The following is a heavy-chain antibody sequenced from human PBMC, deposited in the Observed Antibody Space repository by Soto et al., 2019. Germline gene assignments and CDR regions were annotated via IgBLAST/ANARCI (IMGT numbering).Heavy chain of an antibody. CDR2: INPNNGAT. Sequence: ASVKVSCKASGYTFTDNYIHWVRQAPGQGLEWMGWINPNNGATKYVHTFQGRVTMTRDTSLNTAYMELRSLRSDDTAMYYCAREFAVKTLLNSGSLHFDSWGQGTLVTVSS. V-gene: IGHV1-2*02. D-gene: IGHD1-26*01. J-gene: IGHJ4*02. CDR3: AREFAVKTLLNSGSLHFDS. CDR1: GYTFTDNY.